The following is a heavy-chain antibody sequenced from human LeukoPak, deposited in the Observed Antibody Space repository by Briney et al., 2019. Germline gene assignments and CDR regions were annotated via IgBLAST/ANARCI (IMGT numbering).Heavy chain of an antibody. Sequence: SETLSLTCTVSGGSISSSSYYWGWIRQPPGKGLEWIGSIYYSGSTYYNPSLKSRVTISVDTSKNQFSLKLSSVTAADTAVYYCATGIAAAGKPFDYWGQGTLVTVSS. V-gene: IGHV4-39*01. D-gene: IGHD6-13*01. CDR1: GGSISSSSYY. CDR2: IYYSGST. J-gene: IGHJ4*02. CDR3: ATGIAAAGKPFDY.